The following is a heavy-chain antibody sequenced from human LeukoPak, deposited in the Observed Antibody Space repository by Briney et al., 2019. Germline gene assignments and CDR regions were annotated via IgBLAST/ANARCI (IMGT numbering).Heavy chain of an antibody. CDR2: IIPIFGTA. V-gene: IGHV1-69*05. CDR1: GGTFSSYA. CDR3: ASTRGSSSWHQNAFDI. J-gene: IGHJ3*02. Sequence: GASVKVSCKASGGTFSSYAISWVRQAPGQGLEWMGGIIPIFGTANYAQKFQGRVTITTDESTSTAYMELSSLRSEDTAVYYCASTRGSSSWHQNAFDIWGQGTMVTVSS. D-gene: IGHD6-13*01.